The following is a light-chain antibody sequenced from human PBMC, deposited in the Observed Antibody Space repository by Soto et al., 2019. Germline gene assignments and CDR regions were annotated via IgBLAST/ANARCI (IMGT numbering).Light chain of an antibody. V-gene: IGKV1-5*03. CDR2: KTS. CDR1: QTISSW. CDR3: QQYNTYFSLT. Sequence: IQMTQYPSTLSASVGDRVTIACRSSQTISSWVAWYQQKPGKAPRLLIYKTSSLESGVPSRFSGSGSGTEFTLTISGLKPDDFASYYCQQYNTYFSLTLGGGSKVDIK. J-gene: IGKJ4*01.